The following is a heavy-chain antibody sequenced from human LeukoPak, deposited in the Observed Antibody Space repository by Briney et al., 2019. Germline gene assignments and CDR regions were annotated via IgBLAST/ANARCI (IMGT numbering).Heavy chain of an antibody. J-gene: IGHJ4*02. CDR1: EFSFSSYS. V-gene: IGHV3-53*01. CDR2: IYSGGST. Sequence: PGGSLRLSCVASEFSFSSYSMNWVRQAPGKGLEWVSVIYSGGSTYYADSVKGRFTISRDNSKNTLYLQMNSLRAEDTAVYYCASFEGASDYWGQGTLVTVSS. D-gene: IGHD3-16*01. CDR3: ASFEGASDY.